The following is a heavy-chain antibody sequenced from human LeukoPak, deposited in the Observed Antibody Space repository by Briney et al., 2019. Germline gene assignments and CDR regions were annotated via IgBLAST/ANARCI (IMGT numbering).Heavy chain of an antibody. CDR3: ARDVYYDYVWGSYRPGVFDY. CDR2: IKQDGSET. CDR1: GFTFSSYA. Sequence: GGSLRLSCAASGFTFSSYAMSWVRQAPGKGLEWVANIKQDGSETFYVDSAKGRFTISRDNAKNSLYLQMNSLRAEDTAVYYCARDVYYDYVWGSYRPGVFDYWGQGTLVTVSS. D-gene: IGHD3-16*02. J-gene: IGHJ4*02. V-gene: IGHV3-7*01.